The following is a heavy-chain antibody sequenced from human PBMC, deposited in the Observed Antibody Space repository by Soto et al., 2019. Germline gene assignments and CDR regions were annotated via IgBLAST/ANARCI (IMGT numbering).Heavy chain of an antibody. D-gene: IGHD6-6*01. V-gene: IGHV4-30-4*01. CDR1: GGSISSGDYY. CDR3: ARGYIAARFLDY. Sequence: QVQLQESGPGLVKPSQTLSLTCTVSGGSISSGDYYWSWIRQPPGKGLEWIGYIYYSGSTYYNPSLKSPVNISVDTSKNQFSLKLTSVTAADTAVYYCARGYIAARFLDYWGQGTLVTVSS. CDR2: IYYSGST. J-gene: IGHJ4*02.